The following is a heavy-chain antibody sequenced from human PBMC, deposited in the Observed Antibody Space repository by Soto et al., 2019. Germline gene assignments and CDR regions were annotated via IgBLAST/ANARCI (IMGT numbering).Heavy chain of an antibody. CDR3: ARSLVTARPSLDY. CDR1: GFTFSSYA. J-gene: IGHJ4*02. D-gene: IGHD2-21*02. CDR2: ISYDGSNK. V-gene: IGHV3-30-3*01. Sequence: GESLKISCAASGFTFSSYAMHWVRQAPGKGLEWVAVISYDGSNKYYADSVKGRFTISRDNSKNTLYLQMNSLRAEDTAVYYCARSLVTARPSLDYWGQGTLVTVS.